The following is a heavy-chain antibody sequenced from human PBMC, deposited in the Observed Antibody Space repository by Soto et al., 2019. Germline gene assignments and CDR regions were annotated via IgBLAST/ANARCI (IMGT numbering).Heavy chain of an antibody. D-gene: IGHD3-3*01. CDR3: ARGLRTLRSFPFDF. J-gene: IGHJ4*02. V-gene: IGHV4-30-4*01. Sequence: SETLSLTCNVSGGSISSGDYYWTWIRQPPGKGLEWIGYIYYSGNTYYIPSLKSRVTISVDTSKNQFSLKLSSVTAADTAVYYCARGLRTLRSFPFDFWGQGTLVT. CDR2: IYYSGNT. CDR1: GGSISSGDYY.